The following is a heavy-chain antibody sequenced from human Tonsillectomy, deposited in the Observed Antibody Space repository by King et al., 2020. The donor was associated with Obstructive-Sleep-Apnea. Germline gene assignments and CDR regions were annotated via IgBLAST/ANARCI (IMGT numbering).Heavy chain of an antibody. CDR2: IYYSGST. V-gene: IGHV4-59*08. D-gene: IGHD3-22*01. Sequence: VQLQESGPGLVKPSETLSLTCTVSGGSIRSYYWSWIRQPPGKGLEWIGYIYYSGSTNYNPSLKSRVSISVDTSKNQFSLKLSSVTAADTAVYYCARHLYSNGYSGAFDIWGLGTMVTVAS. CDR3: ARHLYSNGYSGAFDI. J-gene: IGHJ3*02. CDR1: GGSIRSYY.